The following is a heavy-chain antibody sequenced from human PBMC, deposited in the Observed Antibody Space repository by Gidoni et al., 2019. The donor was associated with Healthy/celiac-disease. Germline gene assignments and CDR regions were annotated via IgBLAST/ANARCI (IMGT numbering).Heavy chain of an antibody. J-gene: IGHJ4*02. CDR3: ARGKYSGYPGKPFDY. V-gene: IGHV4-34*01. D-gene: IGHD5-12*01. CDR1: GGYFSGYY. Sequence: QVQLQQWGAGLLKPSETLSLTCAVYGGYFSGYYWRWIRQPPGKGLEWIGEINHSGSTNYNPSLKSRVTISVDTSKNRFSLKLSSVTAADTAVYYCARGKYSGYPGKPFDYWGQGTLVTVSS. CDR2: INHSGST.